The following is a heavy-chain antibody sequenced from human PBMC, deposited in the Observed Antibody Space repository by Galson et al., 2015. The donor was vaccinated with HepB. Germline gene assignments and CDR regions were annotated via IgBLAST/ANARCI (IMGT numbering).Heavy chain of an antibody. D-gene: IGHD3-3*01. Sequence: SVKVSCKASGGTFSSYAISWVRQAPGQGLEWMGGIIPIFGTANYAQKFQGRVTITADESTSTAYMELSSLRSEDTAVYYCARNEITIFGVVTNNWFDPWGQGTLVTVSS. CDR2: IIPIFGTA. CDR3: ARNEITIFGVVTNNWFDP. V-gene: IGHV1-69*13. CDR1: GGTFSSYA. J-gene: IGHJ5*02.